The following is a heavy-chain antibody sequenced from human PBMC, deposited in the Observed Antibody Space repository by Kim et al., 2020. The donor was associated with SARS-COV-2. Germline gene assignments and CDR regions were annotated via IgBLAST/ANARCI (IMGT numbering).Heavy chain of an antibody. V-gene: IGHV3-11*06. Sequence: LKGRFSISRDNAKNSGYLQLKSLRVEDTALYYCARGTSNWNYYYYYGMDVWGQGTTVTVSS. CDR3: ARGTSNWNYYYYYGMDV. J-gene: IGHJ6*02. D-gene: IGHD3-3*01.